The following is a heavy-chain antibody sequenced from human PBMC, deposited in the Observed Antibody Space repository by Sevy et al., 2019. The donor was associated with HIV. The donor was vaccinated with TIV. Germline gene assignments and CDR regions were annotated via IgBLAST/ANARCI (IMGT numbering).Heavy chain of an antibody. V-gene: IGHV1-18*01. CDR2: ISAYNGNT. CDR1: GYNFIEYG. J-gene: IGHJ3*02. CDR3: ASSYYYDSSGYYSPRASDI. D-gene: IGHD3-22*01. Sequence: ASVKVSCKTSGYNFIEYGISWVRQAPGQGLEWMGWISAYNGNTNYAQKLQGRVTMTTDTSTSTAYMELRSLRSDDTAVYYCASSYYYDSSGYYSPRASDIWGQGTLVTVSS.